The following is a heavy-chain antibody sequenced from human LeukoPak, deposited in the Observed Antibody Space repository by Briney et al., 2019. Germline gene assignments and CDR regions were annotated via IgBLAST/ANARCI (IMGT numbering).Heavy chain of an antibody. CDR1: GFTFSHYY. CDR2: ISGDGSSI. V-gene: IGHV3-11*01. J-gene: IGHJ4*02. Sequence: GGSLRLSCAASGFTFSHYYMSWIRQAPGKGLEWVSYISGDGSSISNADSVQGRFTISRDNAKISLYLQMNSLRPEDTAVYYCARGGYYGGDDYWGQGTLVTVSS. D-gene: IGHD4-23*01. CDR3: ARGGYYGGDDY.